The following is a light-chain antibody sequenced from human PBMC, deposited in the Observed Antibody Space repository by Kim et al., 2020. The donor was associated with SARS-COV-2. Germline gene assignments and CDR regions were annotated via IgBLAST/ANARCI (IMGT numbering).Light chain of an antibody. CDR2: DVS. CDR3: SSYTINSPWV. J-gene: IGLJ3*02. V-gene: IGLV2-14*03. Sequence: QSALTQPASLSGSPGQSITLSCTGTRSDVGGYNSVSWYQQHPGKAPKLMIYDVSNRPSGISNRFSGSKSGNTASLTISGLQAEDEADYYCSSYTINSPWVFGGGTQLTVL. CDR1: RSDVGGYNS.